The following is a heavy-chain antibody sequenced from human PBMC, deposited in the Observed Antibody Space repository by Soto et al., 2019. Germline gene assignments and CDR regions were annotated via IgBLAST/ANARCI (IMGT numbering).Heavy chain of an antibody. CDR3: ARGPYYYDSSGYRKFDY. Sequence: GGSLRLSCAASGFTFSSYWMHWVRQAPGKGLVWVSRINSDGSSTSYADSVKGRFTISRDNAKNTLYLQMNSLRAEDTAVYYCARGPYYYDSSGYRKFDYWGQGTLVTVSS. CDR2: INSDGSST. J-gene: IGHJ4*02. D-gene: IGHD3-22*01. CDR1: GFTFSSYW. V-gene: IGHV3-74*01.